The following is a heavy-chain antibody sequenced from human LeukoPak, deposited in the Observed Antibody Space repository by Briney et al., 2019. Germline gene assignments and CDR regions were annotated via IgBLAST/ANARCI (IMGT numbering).Heavy chain of an antibody. J-gene: IGHJ1*01. CDR2: VYYSGTT. Sequence: SETLSLTCTVSGGSMSSYYWSWIRQPPGKGLEWIGYVYYSGTTNYNPSLKSRVTMSVDTSKNQFSLKLSSVTAADTAVYYCARGTGDSSGYYPEYFQHWGQGTLVTVSS. V-gene: IGHV4-59*12. CDR1: GGSMSSYY. CDR3: ARGTGDSSGYYPEYFQH. D-gene: IGHD3-22*01.